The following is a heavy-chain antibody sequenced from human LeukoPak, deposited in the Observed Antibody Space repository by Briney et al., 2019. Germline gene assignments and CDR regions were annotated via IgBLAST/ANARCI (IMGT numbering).Heavy chain of an antibody. CDR3: AKGSDYYGSVTSKKTD. J-gene: IGHJ4*02. V-gene: IGHV3-23*01. CDR2: ISGGSGNI. CDR1: GFTFSNYA. Sequence: HPGGSLRLSCSVSGFTFSNYAMHWVRQAPGKGLEWVSLISGGSGNIYYVDSVKGRFTISIDNSKNTLYVQMTSLRAEDTAIYYCAKGSDYYGSVTSKKTDWGQGTLVTVSS. D-gene: IGHD3-10*01.